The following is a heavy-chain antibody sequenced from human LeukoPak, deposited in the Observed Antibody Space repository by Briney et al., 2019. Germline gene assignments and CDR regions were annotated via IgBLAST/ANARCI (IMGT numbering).Heavy chain of an antibody. CDR3: ARHLVYSSSWPYFYYYYYMDV. J-gene: IGHJ6*03. CDR2: IYHSGST. V-gene: IGHV4-38-2*02. CDR1: GYSISSGYY. D-gene: IGHD6-13*01. Sequence: PSETLSLTCTVSGYSISSGYYWGWIRQPPGKGLEWIGSIYHSGSTYYNPSLESRVTISVDTSKNQFSLKLSSVTAADTAVYYCARHLVYSSSWPYFYYYYYMDVWGKGTTVTISS.